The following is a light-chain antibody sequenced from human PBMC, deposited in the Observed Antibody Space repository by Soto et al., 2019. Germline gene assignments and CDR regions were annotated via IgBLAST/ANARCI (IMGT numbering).Light chain of an antibody. CDR2: EVS. J-gene: IGLJ3*02. Sequence: QSALTQPASVSGSPGQSITISCTGTSSDVGGYNYVSWYQHHPGKAPKLMIYEVSNRPSGVSNRFSGSKSGNTASLTISGLQAEDEADYYCSSYTSSCTLVFGGGTKLTVL. CDR3: SSYTSSCTLV. V-gene: IGLV2-14*01. CDR1: SSDVGGYNY.